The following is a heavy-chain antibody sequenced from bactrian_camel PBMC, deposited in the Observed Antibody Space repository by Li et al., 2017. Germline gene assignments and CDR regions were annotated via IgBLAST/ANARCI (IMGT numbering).Heavy chain of an antibody. J-gene: IGHJ4*01. Sequence: VQLVESGGGLVQPGGSLKLSCVVSGFTFGDYDMTWLRQAQGKGLEWVSSIEDGGGKTVYKESVKGRFTISRDNAKNTVYLQMNSLKSEDTALYYCASAFSTGNWGQGTQVTVS. D-gene: IGHD1*01. V-gene: IGHV3S36*01. CDR3: ASAFSTGN. CDR1: GFTFGDYD. CDR2: IEDGGGKT.